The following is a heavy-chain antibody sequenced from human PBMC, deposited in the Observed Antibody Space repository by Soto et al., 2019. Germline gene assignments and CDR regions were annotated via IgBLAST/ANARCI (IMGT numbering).Heavy chain of an antibody. Sequence: QVQLVESGGGVVQPGRSLRLSCAASGFTFSTYGMHWVRQAPGKGLEWVAVMWHEGSNKYYTDSVKGRFTISRDNSKNTLYLQMNSLIAEDTAVYYCARDPPEDSGGYFAFDYWGQGTLVTVSS. V-gene: IGHV3-33*01. J-gene: IGHJ4*02. D-gene: IGHD3-22*01. CDR2: MWHEGSNK. CDR1: GFTFSTYG. CDR3: ARDPPEDSGGYFAFDY.